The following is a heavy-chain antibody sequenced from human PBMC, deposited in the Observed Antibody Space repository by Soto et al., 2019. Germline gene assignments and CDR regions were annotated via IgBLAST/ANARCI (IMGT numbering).Heavy chain of an antibody. CDR2: INSDGTST. CDR3: ARVPNCDSSSCYSYFDF. J-gene: IGHJ4*01. Sequence: GGSLRLSCAASGFIFSNYWMHWVRQAPGKGPVWVSRINSDGTSTTYADSVKGRFTISRDNAKNTLYLQVNSLRAEDTAVYYCARVPNCDSSSCYSYFDFWGHGALVTVSS. V-gene: IGHV3-74*01. D-gene: IGHD2-2*01. CDR1: GFIFSNYW.